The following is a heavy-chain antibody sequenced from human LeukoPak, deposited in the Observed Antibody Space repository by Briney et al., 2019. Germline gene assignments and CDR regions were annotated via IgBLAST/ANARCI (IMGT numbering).Heavy chain of an antibody. Sequence: ASVKVSCKASGGTLSSYAISWVRQAPGQGLEWMGGIIPIFGTANYAQKFQGRVTITTDESTSTAYMELSSLRSEDTAVYYCASQPWGGYSYGPLFDYWGQGTLVTVSS. V-gene: IGHV1-69*05. CDR1: GGTLSSYA. CDR3: ASQPWGGYSYGPLFDY. D-gene: IGHD5-18*01. J-gene: IGHJ4*02. CDR2: IIPIFGTA.